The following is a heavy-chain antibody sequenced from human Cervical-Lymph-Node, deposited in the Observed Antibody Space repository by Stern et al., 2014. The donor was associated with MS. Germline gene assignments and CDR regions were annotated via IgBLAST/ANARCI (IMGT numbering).Heavy chain of an antibody. CDR2: ICSTDEK. CDR3: ARSYSGTYLDWFDP. Sequence: QVTLKESGPVLVKPTETLTLTCSVSGLSLSNPRMGVSWIRQPPGKALEWLAHICSTDEKSYSTSLESRLTISRGTSKSQVVLTMTNMDPVDTATYYCARSYSGTYLDWFDPWGQGTLVTVSS. J-gene: IGHJ5*02. CDR1: GLSLSNPRMG. D-gene: IGHD1-26*01. V-gene: IGHV2-26*01.